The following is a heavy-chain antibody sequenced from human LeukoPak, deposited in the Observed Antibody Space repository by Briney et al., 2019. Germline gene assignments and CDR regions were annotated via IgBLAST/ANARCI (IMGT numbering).Heavy chain of an antibody. CDR1: GGSISTYY. CDR2: IDYSGST. CDR3: ARTISGWYYFDY. V-gene: IGHV4-59*08. Sequence: PSETLSLTCTVSGGSISTYYWSWIRQPPGKGLEWIAYIDYSGSTSYNPSLKSRVSISIDTSKNQFSLRLSSVTAADTAVFYCARTISGWYYFDYWGQGTLVTVSS. D-gene: IGHD6-13*01. J-gene: IGHJ4*02.